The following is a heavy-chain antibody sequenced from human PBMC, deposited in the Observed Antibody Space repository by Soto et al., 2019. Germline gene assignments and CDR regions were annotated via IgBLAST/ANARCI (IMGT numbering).Heavy chain of an antibody. CDR3: ARSCSSPSCYAH. D-gene: IGHD2-2*01. CDR2: ISSSGSTM. CDR1: GFTFSDYY. V-gene: IGHV3-11*01. J-gene: IGHJ4*02. Sequence: GSLRLSCAASGFTFSDYYMSWIRQAPGKGLEWVSDISSSGSTMYYADSVKGRFTISRDNAKNSLYLQMNSLRAEDTAVYYCARSCSSPSCYAHWGQGTLVTVSS.